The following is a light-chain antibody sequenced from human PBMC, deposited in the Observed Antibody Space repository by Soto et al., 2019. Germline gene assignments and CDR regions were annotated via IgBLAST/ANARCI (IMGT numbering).Light chain of an antibody. CDR1: QSVSSF. CDR2: DAS. V-gene: IGKV3-11*01. J-gene: IGKJ4*01. Sequence: EIVLTQSPATLSLSPGERVTLSCRASQSVSSFLAWYQQKPGQAPRLLIYDASNRATGIPARFSGSGSGTDFTLTISNLEPEDFAIYYCHQRNSWPLTFGGGTKVEIK. CDR3: HQRNSWPLT.